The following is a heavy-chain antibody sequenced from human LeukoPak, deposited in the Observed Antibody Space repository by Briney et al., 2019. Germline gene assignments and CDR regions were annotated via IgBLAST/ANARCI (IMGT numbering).Heavy chain of an antibody. CDR1: GFTFSTYT. D-gene: IGHD3-16*01. CDR2: LSYDGSTK. V-gene: IGHV3-30*04. Sequence: GGSLRLSCAASGFTFSTYTMHWVRQTPGEGLEWVAVLSYDGSTKYYADSVKGRFTISRDNAKKSLYLQINSLRAEDTAVYFCAKDRLGGPYFFHYWGQGTLVTVSS. J-gene: IGHJ4*02. CDR3: AKDRLGGPYFFHY.